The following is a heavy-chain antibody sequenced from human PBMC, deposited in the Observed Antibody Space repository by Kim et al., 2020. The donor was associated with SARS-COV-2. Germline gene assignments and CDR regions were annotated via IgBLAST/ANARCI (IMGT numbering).Heavy chain of an antibody. Sequence: GGSLRLSCAASGFTFSSYSMHWVRQAPGKGLEWVAVISYDGSNKYYADSVKGRFTISRDNSKNTLYLQMNSLRAEDTAVYYCARSSGWDYFDYWGQGTLVTVSS. J-gene: IGHJ4*02. CDR1: GFTFSSYS. V-gene: IGHV3-30-3*01. D-gene: IGHD6-19*01. CDR2: ISYDGSNK. CDR3: ARSSGWDYFDY.